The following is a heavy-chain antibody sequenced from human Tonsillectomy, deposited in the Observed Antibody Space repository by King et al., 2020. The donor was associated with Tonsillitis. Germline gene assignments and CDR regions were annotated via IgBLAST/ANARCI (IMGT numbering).Heavy chain of an antibody. V-gene: IGHV1-8*01. D-gene: IGHD6-13*01. Sequence: VQLVESGAEVKKPGASVKVSCKASGYTFTSYDINWVRQATGQGLEWMGWMNPNSGNTGYAQKFQGRVTMTRNTSISTAYMELSSLRSDDTAVYSCARAPSIVAARYGMDVWGQGTTVTVSS. J-gene: IGHJ6*02. CDR1: GYTFTSYD. CDR3: ARAPSIVAARYGMDV. CDR2: MNPNSGNT.